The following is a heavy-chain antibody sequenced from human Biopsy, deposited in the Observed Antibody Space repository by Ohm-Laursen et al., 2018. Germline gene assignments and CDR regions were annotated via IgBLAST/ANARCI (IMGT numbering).Heavy chain of an antibody. CDR1: GGTFSNSA. D-gene: IGHD3-3*01. Sequence: SVKVSCKVSGGTFSNSAISWVRQAPGQGLEWMGGIITFFRTVNYAQNFQGRLTITADEFTDTAYMELRNLKSEDTAVYYCATPFQYYDSWGGYPPFDHWGQGTLVTVSS. CDR3: ATPFQYYDSWGGYPPFDH. J-gene: IGHJ4*02. V-gene: IGHV1-69*13. CDR2: IITFFRTV.